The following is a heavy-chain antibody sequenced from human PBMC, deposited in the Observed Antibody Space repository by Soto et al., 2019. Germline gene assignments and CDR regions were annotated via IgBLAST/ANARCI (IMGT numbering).Heavy chain of an antibody. D-gene: IGHD6-19*01. CDR2: ISGSGGST. J-gene: IGHJ4*02. CDR3: AKVNEKGSGWYRY. V-gene: IGHV3-23*01. Sequence: EVQLLESGGGLVQPGGSLRLSCAASGFTFSSYAMSWVRQAPGKGLEWVSAISGSGGSTYYADSVKGRFTISRDNSKNTLYLQMDSLRAEDTAVYYWAKVNEKGSGWYRYWGQGTLVTVSS. CDR1: GFTFSSYA.